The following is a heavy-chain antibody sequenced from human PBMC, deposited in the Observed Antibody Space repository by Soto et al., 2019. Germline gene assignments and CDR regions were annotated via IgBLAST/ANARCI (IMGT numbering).Heavy chain of an antibody. CDR1: GFTFDDYT. J-gene: IGHJ6*02. CDR3: TLGYYYYGIDV. CDR2: ISWDGGST. V-gene: IGHV3-43*01. D-gene: IGHD7-27*01. Sequence: EVQLVESGGVVVQPGGSLRLSCAASGFTFDDYTMHWVRQAPGKGLEWVSLISWDGGSTYYADSVKGRFTISRDNSKNSLYLQMNSLRTEDTALYYCTLGYYYYGIDVWGQGTTVTVSS.